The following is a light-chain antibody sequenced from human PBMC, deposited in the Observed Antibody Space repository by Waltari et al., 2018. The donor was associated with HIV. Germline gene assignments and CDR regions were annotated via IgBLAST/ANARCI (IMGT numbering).Light chain of an antibody. CDR2: EVS. CDR1: SSDAGDDNY. V-gene: IGLV2-8*01. Sequence: QSALTQPPSASGSPGQSVTISCTGISSDAGDDNYVSWYQQSPGKAPKFIIYEVSKRPSGVPDRFSGSKSGNTASLTVSGLQADDEADYYCSSYAGSSTWVVGGGTKLTVL. J-gene: IGLJ3*02. CDR3: SSYAGSSTWV.